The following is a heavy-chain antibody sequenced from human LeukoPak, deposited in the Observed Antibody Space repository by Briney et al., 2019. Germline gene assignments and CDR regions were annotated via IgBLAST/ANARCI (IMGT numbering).Heavy chain of an antibody. J-gene: IGHJ4*02. CDR1: GFTFSSNP. CDR3: ATTKQPRRYFDY. Sequence: PGGSLRLSCAGSGFTFSSNPLSCVRQAPGKWLEWVSAINPSGGNTYYAASVRGRFTISRDNSKNTLYLQMNTLRAEDTAVYYCATTKQPRRYFDYWGQGTLVTVSS. V-gene: IGHV3-23*01. D-gene: IGHD6-13*01. CDR2: INPSGGNT.